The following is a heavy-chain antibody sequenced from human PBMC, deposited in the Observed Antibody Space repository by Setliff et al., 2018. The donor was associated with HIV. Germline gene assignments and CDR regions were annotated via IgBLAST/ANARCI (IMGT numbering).Heavy chain of an antibody. D-gene: IGHD2-15*01. Sequence: SETLSLTCAVSGGSISSTNWWSWVRQPPGKGLEWIGEISHSGSTNYNPSLKSRVTISVDRSKNQFSLKVTSVTAADTAVYFCARWGASGGRPDWHAFDMWGQGTMVTVSS. J-gene: IGHJ3*02. CDR1: GGSISSTNW. V-gene: IGHV4-4*02. CDR2: ISHSGST. CDR3: ARWGASGGRPDWHAFDM.